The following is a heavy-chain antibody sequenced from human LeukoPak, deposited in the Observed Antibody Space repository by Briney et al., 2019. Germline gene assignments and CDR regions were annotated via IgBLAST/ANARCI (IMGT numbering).Heavy chain of an antibody. V-gene: IGHV3-33*06. Sequence: GSLRLSCAASGFTFRCYGMHRGRQAPGQGPGGGAVIWYDGSNKYYADSVKGRFTISRDNSKNTLYLQMNSLRAEDTAVYYCAKVAYVWGSYRSDYWGQGTLVTVSS. J-gene: IGHJ4*02. CDR2: IWYDGSNK. CDR3: AKVAYVWGSYRSDY. D-gene: IGHD3-16*02. CDR1: GFTFRCYG.